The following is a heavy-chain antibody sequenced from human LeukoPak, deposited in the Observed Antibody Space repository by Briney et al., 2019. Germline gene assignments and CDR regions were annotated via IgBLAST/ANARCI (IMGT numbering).Heavy chain of an antibody. D-gene: IGHD5-24*01. Sequence: PGRSLRLACPTSGFTFTSYGMHWVRQAPGKWLEWVAVIWYDGSNKYYADSVKGRFTIARDDSKHTLYLQMKSLRAEDTAVYYCASDRAIDWGQGTLVTVSS. J-gene: IGHJ4*02. CDR3: ASDRAID. V-gene: IGHV3-33*01. CDR1: GFTFTSYG. CDR2: IWYDGSNK.